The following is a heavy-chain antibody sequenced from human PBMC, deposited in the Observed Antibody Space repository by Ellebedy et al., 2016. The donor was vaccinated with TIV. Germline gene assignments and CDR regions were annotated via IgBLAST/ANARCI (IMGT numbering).Heavy chain of an antibody. CDR3: AKFAYVGDFWSGYLYYMDV. V-gene: IGHV3-23*01. CDR2: ISNSGGST. D-gene: IGHD3-3*01. Sequence: GGSLRLXCAASGFSFTSYAMTWVRQAPGKGLFWVSSISNSGGSTNYADSVKGRFTISRDNSKNTLYLQMNSLRAEDTAIYYCAKFAYVGDFWSGYLYYMDVWGKGTTVTVSS. CDR1: GFSFTSYA. J-gene: IGHJ6*03.